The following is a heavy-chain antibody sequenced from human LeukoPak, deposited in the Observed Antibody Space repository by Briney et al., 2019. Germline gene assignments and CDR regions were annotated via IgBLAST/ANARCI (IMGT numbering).Heavy chain of an antibody. Sequence: SETLSLTCTVFGGSISSSSYYWSWIRQPPGKGLEWIGSIYYSGNTHYNPSLKSRLTISVDTSKNQFSLKLSSVTAADTAVYYCARHSHYFDNSGYYYYFDYWGQGTLVAVSS. J-gene: IGHJ4*02. V-gene: IGHV4-39*01. CDR1: GGSISSSSYY. CDR2: IYYSGNT. CDR3: ARHSHYFDNSGYYYYFDY. D-gene: IGHD3-22*01.